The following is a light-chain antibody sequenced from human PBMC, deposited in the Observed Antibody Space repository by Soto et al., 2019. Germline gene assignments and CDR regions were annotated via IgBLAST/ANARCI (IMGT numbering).Light chain of an antibody. CDR1: QSVNSGY. CDR3: QQYGSSPRT. CDR2: DTS. V-gene: IGKV3-20*01. J-gene: IGKJ1*01. Sequence: EIVLTQSPGTLSLSPGERATLSCRAIQSVNSGYLAWYQHTPGQAPRLLIYDTSTRATGIPDRFGGSGSGTDFTLTISRLEPEDFAVFYCQQYGSSPRTFGQGTKVDIK.